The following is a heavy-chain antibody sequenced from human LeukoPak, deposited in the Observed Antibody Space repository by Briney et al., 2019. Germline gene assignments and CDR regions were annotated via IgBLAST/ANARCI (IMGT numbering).Heavy chain of an antibody. CDR3: ARSVPALKRPMFGVRGVYDY. CDR2: INHSGST. Sequence: SETLSLTCAVYGGSFSGYYWSWIRQPPGKGLEWIGEINHSGSTNYNPSLKSRVTISADTSKNQFSLKLSSVTAADTAVYYCARSVPALKRPMFGVRGVYDYWGQGTLVTVSS. CDR1: GGSFSGYY. J-gene: IGHJ4*02. V-gene: IGHV4-34*01. D-gene: IGHD3-10*01.